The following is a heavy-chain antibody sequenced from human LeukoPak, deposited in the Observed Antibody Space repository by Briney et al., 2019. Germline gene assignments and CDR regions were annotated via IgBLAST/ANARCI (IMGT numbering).Heavy chain of an antibody. D-gene: IGHD1-26*01. Sequence: PGGSLRLSCAASGFTFSRYSMNWVRQAPGKGLEWVSYISSSSSTIYYADSVKGRYTISRDNAKNSLYLQMDSLRAEDTAVYYCARDPYSGGYGAYYCYYMDVWGKGTTVTVSS. CDR1: GFTFSRYS. V-gene: IGHV3-48*04. CDR2: ISSSSSTI. J-gene: IGHJ6*03. CDR3: ARDPYSGGYGAYYCYYMDV.